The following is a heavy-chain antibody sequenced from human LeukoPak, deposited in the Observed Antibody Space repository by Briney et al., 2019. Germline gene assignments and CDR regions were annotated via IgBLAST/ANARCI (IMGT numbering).Heavy chain of an antibody. D-gene: IGHD2-21*02. V-gene: IGHV1-69*13. CDR1: GGTFSSYA. CDR3: ARGIAYCGGDCYNSYDY. J-gene: IGHJ4*02. CDR2: IIPIFGTA. Sequence: SVKVSCKASGGTFSSYAISWVRQAPGQGLEWMGGIIPIFGTANYAQKFQGRVTITADESTSTAYMELSSLRSEDTAVYYCARGIAYCGGDCYNSYDYWGQGTLVTVSS.